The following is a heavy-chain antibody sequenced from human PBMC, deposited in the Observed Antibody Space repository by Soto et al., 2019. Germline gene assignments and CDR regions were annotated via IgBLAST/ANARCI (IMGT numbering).Heavy chain of an antibody. D-gene: IGHD3-10*01. CDR3: ARAQITMVRGVIITDYYYYGMDV. V-gene: IGHV1-69*13. CDR1: GGTFSSYA. Sequence: AASVKVSCTASGGTFSSYAISCVRQAPGQGLEWVGGIIPIFGTANYAQKFQGRVTITADESTSTAYMELSSLRSEDTAVYYCARAQITMVRGVIITDYYYYGMDVWGQGTTVTVS. J-gene: IGHJ6*02. CDR2: IIPIFGTA.